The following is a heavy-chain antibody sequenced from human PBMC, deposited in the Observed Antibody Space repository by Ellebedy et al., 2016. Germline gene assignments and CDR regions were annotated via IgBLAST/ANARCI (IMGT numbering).Heavy chain of an antibody. CDR3: ARHGSSRGGSSWYSDWFDP. V-gene: IGHV4-39*01. CDR2: IYYSVST. Sequence: SETLSLTXTVSGGSISSSSYYWGWIRQPPGKGLEWIGSIYYSVSTYYNPSLKSRVTISVDTSKNHFSLKLSSVTAADTAVYYCARHGSSRGGSSWYSDWFDPWGQGTLVTVSS. CDR1: GGSISSSSYY. J-gene: IGHJ5*02. D-gene: IGHD6-13*01.